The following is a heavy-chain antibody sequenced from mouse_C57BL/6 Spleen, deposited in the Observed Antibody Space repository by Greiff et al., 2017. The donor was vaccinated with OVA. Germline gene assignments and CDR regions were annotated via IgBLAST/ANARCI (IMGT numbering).Heavy chain of an antibody. Sequence: EVQGVESGGGLVQPKGSLKLSCAASGFSFNTYAMNWVRQAPGKGLEWVARIRSKSNNYATYYADSVKDRFTISRDDSESMLYLQMNNLKTEDTAMYYCVRHEGLDYAMDYWGQGTSVTVSS. CDR1: GFSFNTYA. CDR3: VRHEGLDYAMDY. CDR2: IRSKSNNYAT. J-gene: IGHJ4*01. V-gene: IGHV10-1*01.